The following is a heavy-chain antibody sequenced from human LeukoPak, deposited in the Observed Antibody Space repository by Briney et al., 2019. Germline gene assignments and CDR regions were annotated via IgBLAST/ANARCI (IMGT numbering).Heavy chain of an antibody. D-gene: IGHD6-19*01. J-gene: IGHJ6*02. CDR2: VYPCDSDT. CDR3: ASPRAVAGTYYYYGMDV. V-gene: IGHV5-51*01. CDR1: GYSFTSYW. Sequence: KVSFKASGYSFTSYWIGWVRQMPGKGLEWMGIVYPCDSDTRYNPPFQGPGTVSADKSISPAFPQGSRSKTSDTAMDYCASPRAVAGTYYYYGMDVWGQGTTVTVSS.